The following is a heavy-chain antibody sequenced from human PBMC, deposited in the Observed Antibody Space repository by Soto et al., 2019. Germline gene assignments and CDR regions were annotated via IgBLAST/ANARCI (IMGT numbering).Heavy chain of an antibody. CDR3: ARAKRGYSYGSPDHS. D-gene: IGHD5-18*01. J-gene: IGHJ4*02. V-gene: IGHV4-34*01. CDR2: INHSGTS. CDR1: GESFSGYY. Sequence: WETLSLTCAVYGESFSGYYWGWIRQPPGKGLEWIGEINHSGTSNYNPSLKSRVTISLDTSKNQFSLKLNSVTAADTAVYYCARAKRGYSYGSPDHSWSQGTLVTVSS.